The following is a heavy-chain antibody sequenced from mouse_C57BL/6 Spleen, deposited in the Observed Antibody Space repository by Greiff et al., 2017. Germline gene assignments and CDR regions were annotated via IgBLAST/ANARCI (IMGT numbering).Heavy chain of an antibody. V-gene: IGHV1-55*01. D-gene: IGHD1-1*01. Sequence: VQLQQPGAELVKPGASVKMSCKASGYTFTSYWITWVKQRPGQGLEWIGDIYPGSGSTNYNEKFKSKATLTVDTSSSTAYMQLSSLTSEDSAVYYCARGDYGSRSSYYFDYWGQGTTLTVSS. CDR2: IYPGSGST. J-gene: IGHJ2*01. CDR1: GYTFTSYW. CDR3: ARGDYGSRSSYYFDY.